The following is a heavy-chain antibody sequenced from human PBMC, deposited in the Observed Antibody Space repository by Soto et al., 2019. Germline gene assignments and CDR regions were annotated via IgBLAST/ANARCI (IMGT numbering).Heavy chain of an antibody. CDR1: GFTFSSYG. CDR3: ARDFLESFDP. CDR2: IWYDGSNK. J-gene: IGHJ5*02. D-gene: IGHD3-3*01. V-gene: IGHV3-33*01. Sequence: QVQLVESGGGVVQPGRSLRLSCAASGFTFSSYGMHWVRQAPGKGLEWVAVIWYDGSNKYYADSVKGRFPISRDNSKNTLYLQMNSLRAEDTAVYYCARDFLESFDPWGQGTLVTVSS.